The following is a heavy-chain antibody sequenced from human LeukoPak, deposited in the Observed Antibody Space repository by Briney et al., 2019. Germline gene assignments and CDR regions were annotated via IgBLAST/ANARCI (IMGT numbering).Heavy chain of an antibody. CDR1: GFTCIDHD. CDR3: ARGGIQVSGIDEFDY. J-gene: IGHJ4*02. D-gene: IGHD6-19*01. CDR2: IGIRGDT. V-gene: IGHV3-13*01. Sequence: PGGSLRLSCAASGFTCIDHDMHWVRQVIGKGLEWVSAIGIRGDTHYSGSVKGRFTTSRENAESSLYLQMNSLRAEDTAVYYCARGGIQVSGIDEFDYWGQGTLVTVSS.